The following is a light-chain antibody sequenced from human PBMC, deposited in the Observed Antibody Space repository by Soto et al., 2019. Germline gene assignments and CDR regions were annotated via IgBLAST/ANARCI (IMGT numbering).Light chain of an antibody. CDR2: AAS. CDR3: QKYINAPRT. CDR1: QGISNY. Sequence: DIQMTQSPSSLSASVGDTVTITCRASQGISNYLALYQQKPWQVPNLLIYAASTLQSGVPSRFSGSGSGTDFTLTVSRLRPEDVATYYCQKYINAPRTFGEGTKVEI. V-gene: IGKV1-27*01. J-gene: IGKJ1*01.